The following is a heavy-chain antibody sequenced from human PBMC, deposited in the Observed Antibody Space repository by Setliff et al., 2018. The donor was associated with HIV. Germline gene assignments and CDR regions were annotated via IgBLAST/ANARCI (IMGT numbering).Heavy chain of an antibody. CDR1: GDSISNGLF. V-gene: IGHV4-38-2*02. Sequence: SETLSLTCTVSGDSISNGLFWGWIRQPPGKGLEWIGTISDTGNAHYSPSLKSRVTILVDTSKNQFSLKLTSVTAADTAVYYCARPLTTSYNFWGDAFSIWGQGALVTVSS. J-gene: IGHJ3*02. CDR3: ARPLTTSYNFWGDAFSI. D-gene: IGHD3-3*01. CDR2: ISDTGNA.